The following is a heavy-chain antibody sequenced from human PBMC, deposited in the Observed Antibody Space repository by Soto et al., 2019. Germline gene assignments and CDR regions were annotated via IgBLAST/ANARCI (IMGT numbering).Heavy chain of an antibody. CDR2: ISGSGGAT. CDR3: AKLQSGPPYYGMDV. CDR1: GFTFSSYA. J-gene: IGHJ6*02. V-gene: IGHV3-23*01. Sequence: LRLSCAGSGFTFSSYAMSWVRQAPGKGLEWVSAISGSGGATYYADSVKGRFTISRDNSKNTLFLQMNSLRAEDTAVYYCAKLQSGPPYYGMDVWGQGTTVTVSS. D-gene: IGHD3-10*01.